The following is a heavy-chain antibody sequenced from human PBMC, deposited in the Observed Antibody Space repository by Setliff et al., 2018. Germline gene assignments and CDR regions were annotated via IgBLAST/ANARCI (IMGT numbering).Heavy chain of an antibody. CDR2: IYTSGST. Sequence: LPETLSLTCSVSGGSISSYYWSWIRQPAGKGLEWIGRIYTSGSTNYNPSLKSRVTMSVDTSKNQFSLKLSSVTAADTAVYYCARGQRYCSGGSCYYYMDVWGKGTTVTVSS. V-gene: IGHV4-4*07. CDR1: GGSISSYY. J-gene: IGHJ6*03. CDR3: ARGQRYCSGGSCYYYMDV. D-gene: IGHD2-15*01.